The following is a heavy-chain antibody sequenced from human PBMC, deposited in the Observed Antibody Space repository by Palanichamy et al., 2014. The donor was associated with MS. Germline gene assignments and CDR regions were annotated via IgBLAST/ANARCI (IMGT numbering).Heavy chain of an antibody. CDR1: GFSLSTSGVG. Sequence: QITLKESGPTLVKPTQTLTLTCTFSGFSLSTSGVGVGWIRQPPGKALEWLALIYWNDDKRYSPSLKSRLTITKDTSKNQVVLTMTNMDPVDTATYYCAHRRVDTAMVPFDYWGQGTLVTVSS. CDR2: IYWNDDK. V-gene: IGHV2-5*01. J-gene: IGHJ4*02. D-gene: IGHD5-18*01. CDR3: AHRRVDTAMVPFDY.